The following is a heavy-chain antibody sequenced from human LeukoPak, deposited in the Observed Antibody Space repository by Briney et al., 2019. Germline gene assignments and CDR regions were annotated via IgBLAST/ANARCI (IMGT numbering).Heavy chain of an antibody. V-gene: IGHV4-34*01. Sequence: SETLSLTCAVYGGSFSGYYWSWIRQPPGKGLGWIGEINHSGSTNYNPSLKSRVTISVDTSKNQFSLKLSSVTAADTAVYYCARDLSASVADFDYWGQGTLVTVSS. CDR1: GGSFSGYY. CDR2: INHSGST. J-gene: IGHJ4*02. D-gene: IGHD6-19*01. CDR3: ARDLSASVADFDY.